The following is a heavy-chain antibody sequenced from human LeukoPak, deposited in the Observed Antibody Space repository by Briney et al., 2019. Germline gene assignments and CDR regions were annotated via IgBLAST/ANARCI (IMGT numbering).Heavy chain of an antibody. CDR1: GGTFSSYA. CDR2: IIPIPGIA. CDR3: AREGIAAAGTFDY. Sequence: EASVKVSCKASGGTFSSYAISWVRQAPGQGLEWMGRIIPIPGIANYAQKFQGRVTITADKSTSTAYMELSSLRSEDTAVYYCAREGIAAAGTFDYWGQGTLVTVSS. D-gene: IGHD6-13*01. J-gene: IGHJ4*02. V-gene: IGHV1-69*04.